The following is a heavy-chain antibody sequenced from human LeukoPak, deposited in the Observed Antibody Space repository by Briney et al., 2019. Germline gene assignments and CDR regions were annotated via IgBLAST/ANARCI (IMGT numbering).Heavy chain of an antibody. CDR3: ARHPKLWFGDQGAFDI. J-gene: IGHJ3*02. CDR2: IYPGDSDT. Sequence: GESLKISCKGSGYSFTSYWIGWVRQMPGKGLEWMGIIYPGDSDTRYSPSFQGQVTISADKSISTAYLQWSSLKASDTAMYYCARHPKLWFGDQGAFDIWGQGTMVTVSS. V-gene: IGHV5-51*01. D-gene: IGHD3-10*01. CDR1: GYSFTSYW.